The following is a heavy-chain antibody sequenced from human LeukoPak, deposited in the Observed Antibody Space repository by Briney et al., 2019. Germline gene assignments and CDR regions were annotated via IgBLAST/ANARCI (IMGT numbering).Heavy chain of an antibody. CDR2: ISAYNGNT. V-gene: IGHV1-18*01. CDR1: GYTFTSYG. J-gene: IGHJ5*02. CDR3: ASSPFTEYSSSPTSGGWFDP. D-gene: IGHD6-13*01. Sequence: ASVKVSCKASGYTFTSYGISWVRQAPGQGLEWMGWISAYNGNTNYAQKLQGRVTMTTDTSTSTAYMELSSLRSEDTAVYYCASSPFTEYSSSPTSGGWFDPWGQGTLVTVSS.